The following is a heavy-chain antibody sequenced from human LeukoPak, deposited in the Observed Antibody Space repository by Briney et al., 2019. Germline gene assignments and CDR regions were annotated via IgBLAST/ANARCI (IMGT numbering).Heavy chain of an antibody. CDR1: GFTFSDYY. V-gene: IGHV3-11*01. Sequence: PGGSLRLSCAASGFTFSDYYMSWIRQAPGKGLEWVSYISSSGSTIYYADSVKGRFTISRDNSKNTLYLQMNSLRAEDTAVYYCAKTPYDFWSGYSPFDYWGQGTLVTVSS. J-gene: IGHJ4*02. CDR3: AKTPYDFWSGYSPFDY. D-gene: IGHD3-3*01. CDR2: ISSSGSTI.